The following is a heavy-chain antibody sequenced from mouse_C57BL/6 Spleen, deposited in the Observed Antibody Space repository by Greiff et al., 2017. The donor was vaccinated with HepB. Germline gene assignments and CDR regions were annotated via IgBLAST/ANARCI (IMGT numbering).Heavy chain of an antibody. J-gene: IGHJ3*01. Sequence: QVQLQQSGAELMKPGASVKLSCKASGYTFTGYWIEWVKQRPGHGLEWIGEILPGSGSTNYNEKFKDKATFTADTSSNTAYKQLSSLTTEDAAIYCCARGGEFAYWGQGTLVTVSA. CDR2: ILPGSGST. CDR3: ARGGEFAY. V-gene: IGHV1-9*01. CDR1: GYTFTGYW.